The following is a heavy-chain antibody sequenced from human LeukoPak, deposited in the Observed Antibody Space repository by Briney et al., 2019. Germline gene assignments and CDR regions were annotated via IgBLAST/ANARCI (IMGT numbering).Heavy chain of an antibody. D-gene: IGHD3-22*01. CDR1: GGSISSSSYY. CDR2: IYYSGST. Sequence: SSETLSLTCTVSGGSISSSSYYWGWIRQPPRKGLDWIGSIYYSGSTYYNPSLKSRVTISVDTPKNQFSLKLSSVTAADTAVYYCARFAPYDSSGAIDYWGQGTLVTVSS. V-gene: IGHV4-39*01. J-gene: IGHJ4*02. CDR3: ARFAPYDSSGAIDY.